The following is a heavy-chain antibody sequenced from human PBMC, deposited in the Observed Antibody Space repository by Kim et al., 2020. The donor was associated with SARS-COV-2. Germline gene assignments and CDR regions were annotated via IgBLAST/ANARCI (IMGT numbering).Heavy chain of an antibody. V-gene: IGHV7-4-1*02. J-gene: IGHJ4*02. CDR2: INTNTGNP. CDR1: GYTFTSYA. Sequence: ASVKVSCKASGYTFTSYAMNWVRQAPGQGLEWMGWINTNTGNPTYAQGFTRFVFSLDTSVSTAYLQISSLKAEDTAVYYCARGIYYYDSSGYYSFDYWGQGTLVTVSS. D-gene: IGHD3-22*01. CDR3: ARGIYYYDSSGYYSFDY.